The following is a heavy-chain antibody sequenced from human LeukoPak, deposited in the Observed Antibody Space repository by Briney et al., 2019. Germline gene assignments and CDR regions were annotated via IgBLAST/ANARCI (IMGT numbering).Heavy chain of an antibody. Sequence: SQTLSLTRDISGDSVSSNSATWNWIRQSPSRGLEWLGRTYYRSRWYYDYAVPVKGRITFNPDTSKNQVSLQLNSVTPEDTAVYFCARDIKGGTANFDCWGQRILVTVSS. D-gene: IGHD3-16*01. J-gene: IGHJ4*02. CDR1: GDSVSSNSAT. CDR2: TYYRSRWYY. V-gene: IGHV6-1*01. CDR3: ARDIKGGTANFDC.